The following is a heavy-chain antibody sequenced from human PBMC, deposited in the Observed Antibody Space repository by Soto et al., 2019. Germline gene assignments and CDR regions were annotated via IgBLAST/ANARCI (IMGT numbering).Heavy chain of an antibody. CDR1: GFTFSSYA. CDR3: ARMGGGGRDYYCGMDV. J-gene: IGHJ6*02. D-gene: IGHD3-16*01. V-gene: IGHV3-64*01. CDR2: ISSNGGRP. Sequence: EVQLVESGGGLVQPGGSLRLSCAASGFTFSSYAMHWVRQAPGKGLEYVSAISSNGGRPYYANSVKGSFTISRDNSKLTVYLQMGGLRAEDMGVYYCARMGGGGRDYYCGMDVWGQGTTVTGSS.